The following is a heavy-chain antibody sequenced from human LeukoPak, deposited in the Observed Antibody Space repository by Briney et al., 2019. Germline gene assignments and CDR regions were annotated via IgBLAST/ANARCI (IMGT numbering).Heavy chain of an antibody. D-gene: IGHD3-3*01. CDR2: IDARSGTT. V-gene: IGHV3-48*01. CDR3: ARTYDFGRGPPGDAFDN. J-gene: IGHJ3*02. CDR1: GFTFTIFG. Sequence: GGSLRLSCAASGFTFTIFGLNWVRQAPGKGPEWVSYIDARSGTTYYADSVQGRFTISRDNAKESVFLQMNSLRADDTAVYYCARTYDFGRGPPGDAFDNWGPGTSVIVSS.